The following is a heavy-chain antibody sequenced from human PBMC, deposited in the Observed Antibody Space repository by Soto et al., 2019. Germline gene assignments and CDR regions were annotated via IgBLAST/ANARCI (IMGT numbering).Heavy chain of an antibody. Sequence: QVQLQQWGAGLLKPSETLSLTCAVYGGSFSGYYWSWIRQPPGKGLEWIGEINNSGSTNYNPSLMGPVTISVDTSKYPFSLKLSSVTAADTAVYYCARDYYASSGYFRLDAFDIWGKGTMVTVSS. J-gene: IGHJ3*02. CDR2: INNSGST. D-gene: IGHD3-22*01. CDR1: GGSFSGYY. CDR3: ARDYYASSGYFRLDAFDI. V-gene: IGHV4-34*01.